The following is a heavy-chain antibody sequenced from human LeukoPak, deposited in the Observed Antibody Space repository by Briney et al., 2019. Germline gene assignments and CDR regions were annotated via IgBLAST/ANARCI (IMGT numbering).Heavy chain of an antibody. Sequence: SETLSLTCTVSGGSISSYYWSWIRQPPGKGLEWIGYIDYSGSANYNPSLKSRVTISVDTSKNQFSLQLGSVTAADTAVYYCARHIIYSKKPSSDHWGQGTLVTVSS. J-gene: IGHJ4*02. CDR1: GGSISSYY. CDR3: ARHIIYSKKPSSDH. CDR2: IDYSGSA. V-gene: IGHV4-59*01. D-gene: IGHD4-11*01.